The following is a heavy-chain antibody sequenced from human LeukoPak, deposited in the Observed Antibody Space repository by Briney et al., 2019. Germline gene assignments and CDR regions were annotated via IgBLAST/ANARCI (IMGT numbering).Heavy chain of an antibody. Sequence: GASVKVSCKASGYDFTKYDINWVRQATGQGLEWMGWISAYNGNTNYAQKLQGRVTMTTDTSTSTAYMELRSLRSDDTAVYYCARVDYYYYMDVWGKGTTVTVSS. CDR2: ISAYNGNT. V-gene: IGHV1-18*01. CDR3: ARVDYYYYMDV. CDR1: GYDFTKYD. J-gene: IGHJ6*03.